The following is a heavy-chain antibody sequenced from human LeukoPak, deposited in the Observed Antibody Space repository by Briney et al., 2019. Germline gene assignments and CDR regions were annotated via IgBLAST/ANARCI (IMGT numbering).Heavy chain of an antibody. CDR1: GLTFSTSG. CDR2: IGPTGSDR. Sequence: GGSLRLSCTASGLTFSTSGFSWVRPAPGEGRGWVASIGPTGSDRYHADSIKGRFTISRDNANNFLYLQMNSLRAEDTAVYYCATETNGRHYDYWGQGTLLTVSS. D-gene: IGHD1-14*01. V-gene: IGHV3-21*06. J-gene: IGHJ4*02. CDR3: ATETNGRHYDY.